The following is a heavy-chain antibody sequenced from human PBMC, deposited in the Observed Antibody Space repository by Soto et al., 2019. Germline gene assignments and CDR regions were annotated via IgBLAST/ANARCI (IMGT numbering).Heavy chain of an antibody. J-gene: IGHJ4*02. CDR1: GDSVSSDTYY. Sequence: PSETLSLTCTVSGDSVSSDTYYWSWIRQPPGKGLEWIAYVYYSGSSNSNPSLQSRVTISLDTSKNQFSLKLNSVTPTDTAVYYCARGSFEVDYRGPGTLVTVSS. CDR3: ARGSFEVDY. CDR2: VYYSGSS. V-gene: IGHV4-61*01.